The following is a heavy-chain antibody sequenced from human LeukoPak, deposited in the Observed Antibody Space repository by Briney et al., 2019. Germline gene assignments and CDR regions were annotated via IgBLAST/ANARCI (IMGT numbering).Heavy chain of an antibody. V-gene: IGHV3-21*01. Sequence: GGSLRLSCAASGFTFSTNSMNWVRQAPGKGLEWVSSIGISSSHTFYADSVKGRFTISRDNAGNSVYLQMNSLRAEDTAVYYCAKDLTTVATPYYYYYMDVWGKGTTVTVSS. CDR1: GFTFSTNS. D-gene: IGHD4-23*01. CDR2: IGISSSHT. J-gene: IGHJ6*03. CDR3: AKDLTTVATPYYYYYMDV.